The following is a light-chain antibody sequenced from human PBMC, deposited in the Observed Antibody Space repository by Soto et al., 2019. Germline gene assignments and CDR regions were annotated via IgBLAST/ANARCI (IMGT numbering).Light chain of an antibody. Sequence: EIVMTQSPATLSVSPGERATLSCRASQSINNKLAWYQQKPGQAPRLLIYDASTRATGIPDRFSGSGSGTEFTLTISSLQSEDFAVYYCQQYNNWPPWTFGQGTKVEIK. J-gene: IGKJ1*01. CDR3: QQYNNWPPWT. CDR2: DAS. CDR1: QSINNK. V-gene: IGKV3-15*01.